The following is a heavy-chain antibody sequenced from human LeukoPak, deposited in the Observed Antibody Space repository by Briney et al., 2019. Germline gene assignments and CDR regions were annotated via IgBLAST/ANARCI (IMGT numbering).Heavy chain of an antibody. J-gene: IGHJ4*02. CDR3: ARSIAVAGTFFDY. CDR1: GFTFSSYA. CDR2: ISYDGSNK. D-gene: IGHD6-19*01. V-gene: IGHV3-30*04. Sequence: PGGSLRLSCAASGFTFSSYAMHWVRQAPGKGLEWVAVISYDGSNKYYADSVKGRFTISRDNSMNTLYLQMNSLRAEDTAVYYCARSIAVAGTFFDYWGQGTLVTVSS.